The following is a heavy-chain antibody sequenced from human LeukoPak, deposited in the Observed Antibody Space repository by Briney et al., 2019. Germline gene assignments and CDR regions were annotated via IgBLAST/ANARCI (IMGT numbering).Heavy chain of an antibody. CDR3: ARDGKPYYDFWSGYYYYFDC. J-gene: IGHJ4*02. D-gene: IGHD3-3*01. CDR1: GYTFTGYY. CDR2: INPNSGGT. V-gene: IGHV1-2*02. Sequence: AASVKVSCKASGYTFTGYYMHWVRQAPGQGLEWMGWINPNSGGTNYAQKFQGRVTMTRDTSISTAYMELSRLRSDDTAVYYCARDGKPYYDFWSGYYYYFDCWGQGTLVTVSS.